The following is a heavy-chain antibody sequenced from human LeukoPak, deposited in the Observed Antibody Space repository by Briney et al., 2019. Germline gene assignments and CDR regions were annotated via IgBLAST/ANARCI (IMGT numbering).Heavy chain of an antibody. Sequence: GTLLRLSCAAAVITFSSYGMYWGREAAGKGLEWVAVIWYDGSNKYYADSVKGRFTISRDNSKNTLYLQMNSLRAEDTAVYYCARDGGYGEILRYYFDYWGQGTLVTVSS. V-gene: IGHV3-33*01. CDR2: IWYDGSNK. CDR3: ARDGGYGEILRYYFDY. CDR1: VITFSSYG. J-gene: IGHJ4*02. D-gene: IGHD4-17*01.